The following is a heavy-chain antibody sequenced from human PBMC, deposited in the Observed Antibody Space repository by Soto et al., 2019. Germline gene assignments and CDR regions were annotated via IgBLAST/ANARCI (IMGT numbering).Heavy chain of an antibody. CDR3: ARDRGYSYGVFDY. Sequence: LRLSCTASGFTFSSYGMHWVRQAPGKGLEWVAVIWYDGSNKYYADSVKGRFTISRDNSKNTLYLQMNSLRAEDTAVYYCARDRGYSYGVFDYWGQGTLVTVSS. V-gene: IGHV3-33*01. D-gene: IGHD5-18*01. CDR2: IWYDGSNK. J-gene: IGHJ4*02. CDR1: GFTFSSYG.